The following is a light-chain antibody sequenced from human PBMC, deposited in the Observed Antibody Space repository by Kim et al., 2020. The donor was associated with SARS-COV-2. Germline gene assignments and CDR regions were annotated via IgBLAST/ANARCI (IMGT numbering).Light chain of an antibody. Sequence: ASVGDRVIITCQASQDITSYFNWCQQKPGNPPNLLIYDTSSLETGVPSRFSGSGSGTNFTFTISSLQPEDIATDYCQQYNSLPLTFGGGTKVDIK. V-gene: IGKV1-33*01. CDR1: QDITSY. CDR3: QQYNSLPLT. CDR2: DTS. J-gene: IGKJ4*01.